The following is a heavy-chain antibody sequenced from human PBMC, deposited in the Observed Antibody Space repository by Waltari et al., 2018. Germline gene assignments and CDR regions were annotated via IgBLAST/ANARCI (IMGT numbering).Heavy chain of an antibody. CDR1: GGSISSSNW. V-gene: IGHV4-4*02. D-gene: IGHD5-12*01. CDR2: TYHSGCT. Sequence: QVQLQESGPGLVKPSGTLSLTCAVSGGSISSSNWWSWVRQPPGKGLVWIGETYHSGCTNYNPSHKSRVTISVDKSKNQFSRRLSSVTAADTAVYYCARDYTGDGYGEVWGQGTLVTVSS. CDR3: ARDYTGDGYGEV. J-gene: IGHJ4*02.